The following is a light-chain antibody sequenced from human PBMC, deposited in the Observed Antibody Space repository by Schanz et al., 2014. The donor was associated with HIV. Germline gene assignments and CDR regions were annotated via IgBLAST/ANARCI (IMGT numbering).Light chain of an antibody. CDR2: GAS. CDR1: QIISTS. V-gene: IGKV3-20*01. J-gene: IGKJ4*01. Sequence: EAVLTQSPATLSVYPGERVTLSCRTTQIISTSLAWYQQRPGQPPRLLLYGASSRATGIPDRFSGSGSGTDFTLTISGLDPEDFAVYYCQHYVGSRGTFGGGTKVEIK. CDR3: QHYVGSRGT.